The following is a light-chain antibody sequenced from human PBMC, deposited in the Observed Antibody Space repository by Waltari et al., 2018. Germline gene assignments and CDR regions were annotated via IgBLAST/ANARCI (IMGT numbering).Light chain of an antibody. CDR2: GAS. Sequence: DILMTQSPSSLSASVGDRVAITCRASRDIRRDLNWYQQKPGKAPHLLIYGASTLQSGVPSRFSGSGSGTDFTLIISSLQPEDFATYYCQQSFSTPQYTFGQGTKVEIK. CDR3: QQSFSTPQYT. J-gene: IGKJ2*01. V-gene: IGKV1-39*01. CDR1: RDIRRD.